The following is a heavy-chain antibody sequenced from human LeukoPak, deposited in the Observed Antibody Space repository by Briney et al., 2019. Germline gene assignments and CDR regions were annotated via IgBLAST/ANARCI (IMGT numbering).Heavy chain of an antibody. Sequence: GGSLRLSCAASGFTFSNYGIHWVRQAPGKGLEWVAVISYDGSNKYYAESVKGRFTISRDNSKNTLSLQMNSLRAEDTAVYYCARGYGFDSSGSEHYFENWGQGILVTVSS. CDR1: GFTFSNYG. D-gene: IGHD3-22*01. V-gene: IGHV3-30*03. CDR2: ISYDGSNK. J-gene: IGHJ4*02. CDR3: ARGYGFDSSGSEHYFEN.